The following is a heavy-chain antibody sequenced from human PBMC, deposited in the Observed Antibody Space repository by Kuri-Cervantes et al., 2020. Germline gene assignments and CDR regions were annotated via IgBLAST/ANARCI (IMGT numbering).Heavy chain of an antibody. CDR2: ISSSSSYI. D-gene: IGHD3-22*01. V-gene: IGHV3-21*04. J-gene: IGHJ6*02. Sequence: GESLKISCAASGFTFSSYEMNWVRQAPGKGLEWVSSISSSSSYIYYADSLKGRFTISRDNAKNSLYLQMNSLRAEDTAVYYCARDGGRGGYYNYYYYYGMDVWGQGTTVTVS. CDR1: GFTFSSYE. CDR3: ARDGGRGGYYNYYYYYGMDV.